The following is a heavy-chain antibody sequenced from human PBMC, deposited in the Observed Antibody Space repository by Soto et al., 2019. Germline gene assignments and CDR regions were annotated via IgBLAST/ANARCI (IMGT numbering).Heavy chain of an antibody. V-gene: IGHV4-31*03. D-gene: IGHD3-10*01. CDR3: AREFTYGSNFFDC. CDR2: LSHSGST. Sequence: HVQRQVSGRGLVKPTQNLSLSCTVSGGSIISAAYYWSWIRQHPGKGLEWIGYLSHSGSTYYTPSLKSRVIILADTSKNQFSLNLTSVTAADTAVYYCAREFTYGSNFFDCWGQGALVTVSS. CDR1: GGSIISAAYY. J-gene: IGHJ4*02.